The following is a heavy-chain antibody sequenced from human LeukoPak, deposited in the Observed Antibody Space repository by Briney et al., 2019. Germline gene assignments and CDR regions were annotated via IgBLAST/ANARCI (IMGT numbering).Heavy chain of an antibody. CDR2: VYYSGST. D-gene: IGHD6-6*01. V-gene: IGHV4-34*01. CDR3: ARQSIAARGYYYYMDV. Sequence: SETLSLTCAVYGGSFSGYYWSWIRQPPGKGLEWIGSVYYSGSTHYIPSLKSQVTISVDTSKNHFSLRLSSVTAADTAVYYCARQSIAARGYYYYMDVWGKGTTVTVSS. CDR1: GGSFSGYY. J-gene: IGHJ6*03.